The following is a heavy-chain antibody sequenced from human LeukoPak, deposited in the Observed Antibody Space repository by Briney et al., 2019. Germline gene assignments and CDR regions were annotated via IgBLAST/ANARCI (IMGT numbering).Heavy chain of an antibody. CDR3: ARETIDCSGGSCRYYFDY. D-gene: IGHD2-15*01. J-gene: IGHJ4*02. V-gene: IGHV1-8*03. Sequence: ASVKVSCKASGYTFSSYDINWVRQATGQGLEWMGWMNPNSGNTGFAQKFEGRVTITRNTSISTAYMELSSLRSEDTAVYYCARETIDCSGGSCRYYFDYWGQGTLVTVSS. CDR1: GYTFSSYD. CDR2: MNPNSGNT.